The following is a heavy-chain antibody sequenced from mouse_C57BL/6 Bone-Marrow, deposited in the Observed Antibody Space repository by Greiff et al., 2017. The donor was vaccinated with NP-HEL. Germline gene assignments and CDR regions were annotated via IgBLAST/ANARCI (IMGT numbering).Heavy chain of an antibody. CDR1: GYTFTDYY. V-gene: IGHV1-75*01. CDR2: ICPGSGST. CDR3: ARTGYGSSYWYFDV. Sequence: VQLQQSGPELVKPGASVKISCKASGYTFTDYYINWVKQRPGQGLEWIGWICPGSGSTYYNEKFKGKATLTVDKSSSTAYMLLSSLTSEDSAVYFCARTGYGSSYWYFDVWGTGTTVTVSS. J-gene: IGHJ1*03. D-gene: IGHD1-1*01.